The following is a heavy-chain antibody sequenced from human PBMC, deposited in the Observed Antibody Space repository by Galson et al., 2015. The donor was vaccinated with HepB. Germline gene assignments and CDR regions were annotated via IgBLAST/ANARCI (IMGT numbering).Heavy chain of an antibody. Sequence: SVKVSCKAFGYTFTANTIHWVRQAPGQGLEWMGRILPGTGDTKSSRKFQGRVTMTRDTSITTAYMELSSLRPDDTAMYYCARDGMSSSPHGMDVWGQGTTVIVFS. CDR3: ARDGMSSSPHGMDV. V-gene: IGHV1-2*06. J-gene: IGHJ6*02. D-gene: IGHD1-1*01. CDR2: ILPGTGDT. CDR1: GYTFTANT.